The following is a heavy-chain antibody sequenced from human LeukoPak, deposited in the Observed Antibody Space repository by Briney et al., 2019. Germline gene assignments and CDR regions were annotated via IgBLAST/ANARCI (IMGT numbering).Heavy chain of an antibody. Sequence: GGSLRLSCAAPGFTFSSYAMSWVRQAPGKGLEWVSAISGSGGSTYYADSVKGRFTISRDNSKNTLYLQMNSLRAEDTAVYYCARVSGSGSDFDYWGQGTLVTVSS. CDR1: GFTFSSYA. J-gene: IGHJ4*02. CDR2: ISGSGGST. CDR3: ARVSGSGSDFDY. D-gene: IGHD3-10*01. V-gene: IGHV3-23*01.